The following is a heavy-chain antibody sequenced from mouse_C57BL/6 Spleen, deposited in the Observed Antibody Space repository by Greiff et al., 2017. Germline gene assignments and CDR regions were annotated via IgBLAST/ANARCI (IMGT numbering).Heavy chain of an antibody. Sequence: VKLMESGPGLVQPSQSLSITCTVSGFSLTSYGVHWVRQSPGKGLEWLGVIWRGGSTDYNAAFMSRLSITKDNSKSQVFFKMNSLQADDTAIYYCANSYYSNSWFAYWGQGTLVTVSA. J-gene: IGHJ3*01. V-gene: IGHV2-5*01. CDR2: IWRGGST. CDR3: ANSYYSNSWFAY. D-gene: IGHD2-5*01. CDR1: GFSLTSYG.